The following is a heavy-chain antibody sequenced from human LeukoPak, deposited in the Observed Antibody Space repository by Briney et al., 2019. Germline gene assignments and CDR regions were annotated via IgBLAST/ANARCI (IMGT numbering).Heavy chain of an antibody. CDR3: ARDILEANWFDP. V-gene: IGHV3-21*01. CDR2: ISSSSSYI. J-gene: IGHJ5*02. Sequence: GGSLRLSCAASGLTFSSYSMNWVRQAPGKGLEWVSSISSSSSYIYYADSVKGRFTISRDNAKNSLYLQMNSLRAEDTAVYYCARDILEANWFDPWGQGTLVTASS. CDR1: GLTFSSYS. D-gene: IGHD3-3*01.